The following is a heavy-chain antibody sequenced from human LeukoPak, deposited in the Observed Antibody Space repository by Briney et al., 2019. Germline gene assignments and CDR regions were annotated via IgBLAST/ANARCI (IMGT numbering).Heavy chain of an antibody. Sequence: ASVKVSCKASGYMFTGYYMHWVRQAPGQGLEWMGWINPNSGGTNYARKFQGRVTMTRDTSISTAYMELSSLRSDDTAVYYCARGYCSGDCFTLFDYWGQGTLVTVSS. V-gene: IGHV1-2*02. CDR2: INPNSGGT. CDR3: ARGYCSGDCFTLFDY. D-gene: IGHD2-21*02. CDR1: GYMFTGYY. J-gene: IGHJ4*02.